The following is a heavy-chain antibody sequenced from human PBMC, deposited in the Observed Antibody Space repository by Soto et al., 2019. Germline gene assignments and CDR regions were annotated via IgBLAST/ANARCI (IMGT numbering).Heavy chain of an antibody. CDR3: ARGSNYYDSGDDGFDI. CDR2: MNPNSGNT. J-gene: IGHJ3*02. Sequence: QVQLVQSGAEVKKPGASVKVSCKASGYTFTSYDINWVRQATGQGLEWMGWMNPNSGNTGYAQRFQGRVTMTRNTSISTAYMGLSSLRSEDTGVYYCARGSNYYDSGDDGFDIWGQGTMVTVSS. V-gene: IGHV1-8*01. D-gene: IGHD3-10*01. CDR1: GYTFTSYD.